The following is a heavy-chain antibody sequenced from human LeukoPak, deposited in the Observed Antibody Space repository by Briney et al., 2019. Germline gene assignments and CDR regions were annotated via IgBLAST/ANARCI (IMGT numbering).Heavy chain of an antibody. V-gene: IGHV4-59*12. CDR2: IYYSGST. CDR1: GGSISSYY. CDR3: ARDRWYSSSYSGSWYFDY. D-gene: IGHD6-13*01. J-gene: IGHJ4*02. Sequence: SETLSLTCTVSGGSISSYYWSWIRQPPGKGLEWIGYIYYSGSTNYNPSLKSRVTISVDTSKNQFALKLSSVTAADTAVYYCARDRWYSSSYSGSWYFDYWGQGTLVTVSS.